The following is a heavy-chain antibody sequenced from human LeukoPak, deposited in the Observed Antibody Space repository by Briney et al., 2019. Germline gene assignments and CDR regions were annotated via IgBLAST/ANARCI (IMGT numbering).Heavy chain of an antibody. J-gene: IGHJ4*02. CDR1: GFTFRNYA. Sequence: SGGSLRLSCAASGFTFRNYAMSWVRQAPGKGLEWVSAISGSGTTTHYADSVKGRFTVSRDNSKNTVFLQMHSPGAEDTAVYYCSKGETDTGTLTHVYWGPGTLVTVSS. CDR2: ISGSGTTT. CDR3: SKGETDTGTLTHVY. D-gene: IGHD1-7*01. V-gene: IGHV3-23*01.